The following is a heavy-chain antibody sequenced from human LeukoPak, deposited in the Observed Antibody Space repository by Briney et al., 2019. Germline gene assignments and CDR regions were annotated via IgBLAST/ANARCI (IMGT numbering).Heavy chain of an antibody. D-gene: IGHD2-21*02. J-gene: IGHJ6*01. Sequence: SETLSLTCTVPGGSISSGSYYWSWIRQPAGKGLEWVGRIYTSGRTKYHPSLNSRVTISVAPSKNQFSLKLSSVTAADTAVYYCARDLPCGGDCYSRFGYYGMDVWGQGTTVTVSS. CDR2: IYTSGRT. CDR3: ARDLPCGGDCYSRFGYYGMDV. CDR1: GGSISSGSYY. V-gene: IGHV4-61*02.